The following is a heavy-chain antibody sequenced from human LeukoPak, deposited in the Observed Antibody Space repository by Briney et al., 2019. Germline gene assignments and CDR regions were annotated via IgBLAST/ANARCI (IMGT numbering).Heavy chain of an antibody. CDR2: INHSGST. Sequence: SETLSLTCAVYGGSFSGYYWSWIRQPPGKGLEWIGEINHSGSTNYNPSLKSRVTISVDTSKNQFSLKLSSVTAADTAAYYCARERLFYPYMNYYYGMDVWGQGTTVTVSS. V-gene: IGHV4-34*01. CDR3: ARERLFYPYMNYYYGMDV. D-gene: IGHD2-21*01. J-gene: IGHJ6*02. CDR1: GGSFSGYY.